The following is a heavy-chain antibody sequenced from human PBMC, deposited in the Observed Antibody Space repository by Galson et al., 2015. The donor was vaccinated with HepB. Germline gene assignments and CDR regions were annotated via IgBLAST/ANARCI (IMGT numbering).Heavy chain of an antibody. V-gene: IGHV2-5*02. J-gene: IGHJ2*01. CDR3: AHITTLDGYNYTLHENPWYFDL. Sequence: PALVKPTQTLTLTCTFSGFSLSTSGVGVGWIRQPPGKALEWLALIYWDDDKRYSPSLKSRLTITKDTSKNQVVLTMTNMDPVDTATYYCAHITTLDGYNYTLHENPWYFDLWGRGTLVTVSS. CDR2: IYWDDDK. CDR1: GFSLSTSGVG. D-gene: IGHD5-24*01.